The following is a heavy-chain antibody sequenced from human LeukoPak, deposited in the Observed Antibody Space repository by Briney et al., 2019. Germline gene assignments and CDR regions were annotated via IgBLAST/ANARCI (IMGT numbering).Heavy chain of an antibody. CDR3: ARRVVVAATPCYLDY. CDR1: GFTFSSYA. CDR2: ISYDGSNK. D-gene: IGHD2-15*01. V-gene: IGHV3-30-3*01. Sequence: GGSLRLSCAASGFTFSSYAMHWVRQAPGKGLEWVAVISYDGSNKYYADSVKGRFTISRDNSKNTLYLQMNSLRAEDTAVYYCARRVVVAATPCYLDYWGQGTLVTVSS. J-gene: IGHJ4*02.